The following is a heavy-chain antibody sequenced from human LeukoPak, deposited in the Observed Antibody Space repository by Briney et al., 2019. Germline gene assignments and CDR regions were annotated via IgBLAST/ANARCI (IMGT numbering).Heavy chain of an antibody. CDR1: GFTLSSHS. Sequence: GSLRLSCAAYGFTLSSHSMNWVRQAPGKGLEWVSSTSSSSSYIHSADSVKGRFTISRDNAKNSLYLQMNSLRAEDTAVYYCARDLYDSGAYSSPIDYWGQGTLVTVSS. CDR3: ARDLYDSGAYSSPIDY. J-gene: IGHJ4*02. V-gene: IGHV3-21*01. CDR2: TSSSSSYI. D-gene: IGHD3-22*01.